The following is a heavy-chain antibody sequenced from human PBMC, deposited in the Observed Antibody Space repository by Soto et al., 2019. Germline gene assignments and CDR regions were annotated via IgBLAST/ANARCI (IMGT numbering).Heavy chain of an antibody. CDR2: IYHSGST. J-gene: IGHJ5*02. CDR3: ARVPGP. V-gene: IGHV4-30-2*01. CDR1: GCSIISGCYS. Sequence: ASETLSLTCAVSGCSIISGCYSWSWIRQPPGKGLEWIGYIYHSGSTYYSPSLKSRVTISVDRSKNQFSLKLSSVTAADTAVYYCARVPGPWGQGTLVTVSS.